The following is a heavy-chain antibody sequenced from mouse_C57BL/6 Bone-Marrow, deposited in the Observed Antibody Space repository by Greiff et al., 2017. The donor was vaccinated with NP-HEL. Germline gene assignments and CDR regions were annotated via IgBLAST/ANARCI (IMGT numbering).Heavy chain of an antibody. CDR2: IDPSDSYT. CDR1: GYTFTSYW. D-gene: IGHD2-10*01. J-gene: IGHJ2*01. CDR3: ARESLLFDY. V-gene: IGHV1-69*01. Sequence: QVQLQQPGAELVMPGASVKLSCKASGYTFTSYWMHWVKQRPGQGLEWIGEIDPSDSYTNSNQKFKGKSTLTVDKSSSTAYMQLSSLTSEDSAVYYCARESLLFDYWGQGTTLTVSS.